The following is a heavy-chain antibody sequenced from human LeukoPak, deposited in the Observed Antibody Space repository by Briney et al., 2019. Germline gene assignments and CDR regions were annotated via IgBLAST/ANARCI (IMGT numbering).Heavy chain of an antibody. D-gene: IGHD3-16*01. V-gene: IGHV3-30-3*01. CDR2: MSYDGSNK. CDR3: ARDGFPYVTSCFDS. J-gene: IGHJ4*02. CDR1: GFTFSSYA. Sequence: PGRSLRLSCTASGFTFSSYAMHWVRQAPGKGLEWVAVMSYDGSNKYYADSVKGRFTISRDNSKNTLYLQMNSLRVEDTAVYYCARDGFPYVTSCFDSWGQGTLVTVSS.